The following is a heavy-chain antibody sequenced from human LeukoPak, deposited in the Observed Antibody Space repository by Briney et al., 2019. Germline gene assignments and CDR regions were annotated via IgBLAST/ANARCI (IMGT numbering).Heavy chain of an antibody. CDR1: GGSISSYY. J-gene: IGHJ4*02. CDR2: IYTSGST. Sequence: PSETLSLPCTVSGGSISSYYWSWIRQPAGKGLEWIGRIYTSGSTNYNPSLKSRVTMSVDTSKNQFSLKLSSVTAADTAVCYCAREGPILAVDYWGQGTLVTVSS. V-gene: IGHV4-4*07. CDR3: AREGPILAVDY. D-gene: IGHD2-21*01.